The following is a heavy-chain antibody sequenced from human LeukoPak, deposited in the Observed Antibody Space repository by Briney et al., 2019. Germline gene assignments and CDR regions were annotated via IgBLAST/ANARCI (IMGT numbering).Heavy chain of an antibody. CDR3: ARVRYGSGRHHYYYYGMDV. J-gene: IGHJ6*02. CDR2: INHSGST. CDR1: GGSFSGYY. V-gene: IGHV4-34*01. D-gene: IGHD3-10*01. Sequence: SETLSLTCAVYGGSFSGYYWSGIRQPPGKGLEWIGEINHSGSTNYNPSLKSRVTISVDTSKNQFSLKLSSVTAADTAVYYCARVRYGSGRHHYYYYGMDVWGQGTTVTVSS.